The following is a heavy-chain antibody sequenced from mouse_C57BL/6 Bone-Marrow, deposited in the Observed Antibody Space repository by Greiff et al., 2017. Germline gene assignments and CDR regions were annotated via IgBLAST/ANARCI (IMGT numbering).Heavy chain of an antibody. Sequence: EVKLVESGGGLVQPGGSLKLSCAASGFTFSDYYMYWVRQTPEKRLAWVAYISTGGGSTYYPDTVKGRFTISRDNAKNTLYLQMSRLKAEDTAMYYCFTTVAPSMDYWGQGTSVTVSS. J-gene: IGHJ4*01. D-gene: IGHD1-1*01. V-gene: IGHV5-12*01. CDR3: FTTVAPSMDY. CDR2: ISTGGGST. CDR1: GFTFSDYY.